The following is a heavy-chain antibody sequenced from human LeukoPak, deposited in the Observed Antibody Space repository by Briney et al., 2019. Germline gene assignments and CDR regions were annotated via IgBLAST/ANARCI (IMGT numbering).Heavy chain of an antibody. V-gene: IGHV4-34*01. D-gene: IGHD6-19*01. J-gene: IGHJ4*02. Sequence: SETLSLTCAVYGGSFSGYYWSWIRQPPGKGLEWIGEINHSGSTNYNPSLKSRVTISVDTSKNQFSLKLSSVTAADTAVYYCASIAVAGTGGDYWGQGTLVTVSS. CDR3: ASIAVAGTGGDY. CDR2: INHSGST. CDR1: GGSFSGYY.